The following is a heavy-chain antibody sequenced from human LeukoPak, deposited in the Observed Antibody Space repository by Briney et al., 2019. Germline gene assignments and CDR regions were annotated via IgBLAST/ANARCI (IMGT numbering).Heavy chain of an antibody. CDR2: ISNSGSKT. V-gene: IGHV3-23*01. CDR3: AKELRSISATTGFDY. J-gene: IGHJ4*02. CDR1: GFTFSSHP. D-gene: IGHD1-20*01. Sequence: GGSLRLSCAASGFTFSSHPMGWVRQAPGKGLEWVSVISNSGSKTKYTDSVRGRFTISRDNSKNTLYLQMNSLRAEDTAVYYCAKELRSISATTGFDYWGQGTLVTVSS.